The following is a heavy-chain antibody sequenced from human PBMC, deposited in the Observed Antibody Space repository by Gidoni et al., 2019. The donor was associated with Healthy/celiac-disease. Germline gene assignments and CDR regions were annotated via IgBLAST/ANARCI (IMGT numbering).Heavy chain of an antibody. CDR1: GYSFTSYW. CDR2: IYPGDSDT. V-gene: IGHV5-51*03. CDR3: ARLGDCSSTSCSYYFDY. Sequence: EVQLVQSGAEVKKPGESLKLSCKGSGYSFTSYWIGWVRQMPGKGLEWMGIIYPGDSDTRYSPSFQGQVTISADKSISTAYLQWSSLKASDTAMYYCARLGDCSSTSCSYYFDYWGQGTLVTVSS. J-gene: IGHJ4*02. D-gene: IGHD2-2*01.